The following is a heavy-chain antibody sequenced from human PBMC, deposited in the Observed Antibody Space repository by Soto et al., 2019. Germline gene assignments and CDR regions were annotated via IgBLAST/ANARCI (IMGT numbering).Heavy chain of an antibody. CDR2: ISYDGSNK. Sequence: GGSLRLSCAASGFTFSSYGMHWVRQAPGKGLEWVAVISYDGSNKYYADSVKGRFTISRDNSKNTLYLQMNSLRAEDTAVYYCAKDRYYYGSGSLGGSYYYYGMDVWGQGTTVTVSS. CDR3: AKDRYYYGSGSLGGSYYYYGMDV. D-gene: IGHD3-10*01. V-gene: IGHV3-30*18. J-gene: IGHJ6*02. CDR1: GFTFSSYG.